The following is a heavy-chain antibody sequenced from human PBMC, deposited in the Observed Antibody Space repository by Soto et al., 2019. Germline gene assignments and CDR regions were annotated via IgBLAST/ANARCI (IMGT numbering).Heavy chain of an antibody. J-gene: IGHJ4*02. Sequence: GGSLRLSCAASGFTFSSYSMNWVRQAPGKGLEWVSSISSSSSYIYYADSVKGRFTISRDNAKNSLYLQMNSLRAEDTAVYYCASQSTTYTPADYWGQGTLVTVSS. D-gene: IGHD1-1*01. CDR3: ASQSTTYTPADY. CDR1: GFTFSSYS. CDR2: ISSSSSYI. V-gene: IGHV3-21*01.